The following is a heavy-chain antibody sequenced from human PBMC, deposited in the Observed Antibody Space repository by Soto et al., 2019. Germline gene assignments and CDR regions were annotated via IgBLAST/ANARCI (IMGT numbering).Heavy chain of an antibody. D-gene: IGHD1-26*01. CDR1: GYSISSGYY. Sequence: PSETLSLTCAVSGYSISSGYYWGWIRQPPGKGLEWIGSIYHSGSTYYNPSLKSRVTISVDTSKNQFSLKLSSVTAADTAVYYCAREVRQLRYYGMDVWGQGTRVTVSS. CDR3: AREVRQLRYYGMDV. CDR2: IYHSGST. J-gene: IGHJ6*02. V-gene: IGHV4-38-2*02.